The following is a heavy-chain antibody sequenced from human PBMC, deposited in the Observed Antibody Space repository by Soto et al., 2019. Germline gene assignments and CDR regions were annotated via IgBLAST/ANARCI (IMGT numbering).Heavy chain of an antibody. D-gene: IGHD4-17*01. J-gene: IGHJ3*02. CDR1: GFTFSSYA. Sequence: GGSLRLSCAASGFTFSSYAMSWVRQAPGKGLEWVSAISGSGGSTYYADSVKGRFTISRDNSKNTLYLQMNSLRAEDTAVYYCAKDGNDHYGDTDAFDIWGQGTMVTVSS. CDR3: AKDGNDHYGDTDAFDI. V-gene: IGHV3-23*01. CDR2: ISGSGGST.